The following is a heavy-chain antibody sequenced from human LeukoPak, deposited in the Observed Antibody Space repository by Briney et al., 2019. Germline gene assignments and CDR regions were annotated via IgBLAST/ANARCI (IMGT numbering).Heavy chain of an antibody. V-gene: IGHV3-48*04. CDR1: GFTSSSYS. CDR2: ISSGSSTI. D-gene: IGHD2-15*01. J-gene: IGHJ1*01. Sequence: PGGSLRLSCAASGFTSSSYSMNWVRQAPGKGLEWVSYISSGSSTIYYADSVKGRFTISRDNAKNSLYLQMNSLRAEDTAVYYCARRTPGYCSGGSCYAFQRWGQGTLVTVSS. CDR3: ARRTPGYCSGGSCYAFQR.